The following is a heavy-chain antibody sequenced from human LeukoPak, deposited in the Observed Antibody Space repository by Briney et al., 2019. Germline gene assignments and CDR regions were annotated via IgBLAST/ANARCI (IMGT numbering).Heavy chain of an antibody. J-gene: IGHJ4*02. CDR3: ARGTYTRDFDY. CDR2: INHSGST. V-gene: IGHV4-34*01. CDR1: GFTVSSNY. D-gene: IGHD4-11*01. Sequence: GSLRLSCAASGFTVSSNYMSWVRQPPGKGLEWIGEINHSGSTNYNPSLKSRVTISVDTSKNQFSLKLSSVTAADTAVYYCARGTYTRDFDYWGQGTLVTVSS.